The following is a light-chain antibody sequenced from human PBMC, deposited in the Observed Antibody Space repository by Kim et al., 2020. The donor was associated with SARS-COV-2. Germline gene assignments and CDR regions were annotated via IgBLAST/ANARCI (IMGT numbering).Light chain of an antibody. V-gene: IGKV1-33*01. Sequence: DIQMTQSPSSLSASVGDRVTITCQASQDISKYLNWYQQKLGRAPKLLIYDASSLETGVTSRFSGSASGTDFTFTISSLQPEDIATYYCQQHDTLPITFGQGTRLEIK. CDR3: QQHDTLPIT. CDR1: QDISKY. CDR2: DAS. J-gene: IGKJ5*01.